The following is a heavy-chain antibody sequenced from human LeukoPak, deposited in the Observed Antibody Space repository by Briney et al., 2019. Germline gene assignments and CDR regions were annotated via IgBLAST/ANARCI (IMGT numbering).Heavy chain of an antibody. CDR1: GFTFSSYE. V-gene: IGHV3-48*03. CDR2: ISSSGSTI. CDR3: ARDSGWYTWFDP. D-gene: IGHD6-19*01. J-gene: IGHJ5*02. Sequence: PGGSLRLSCAASGFTFSSYEMNWVRQAPGKGLEWVSYISSSGSTIYYADFVKGRFTISRDNAKNSLYLQMNSLRAEDTAVYYCARDSGWYTWFDPWGQGTLVTVSS.